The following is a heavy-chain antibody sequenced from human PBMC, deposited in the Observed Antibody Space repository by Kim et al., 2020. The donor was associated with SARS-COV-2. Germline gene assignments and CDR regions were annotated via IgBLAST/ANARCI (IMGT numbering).Heavy chain of an antibody. CDR3: ARDREPVRCCSNSRYYYYGMDV. J-gene: IGHJ6*02. Sequence: GGSLRLSCAASGFTFSSYGMHWVRQAPGKGLEWVAVIWYDGSNKYYADSVKGRFTISRDNSKNTLYLQMNSLRAEDTAVYYCARDREPVRCCSNSRYYYYGMDVWGQGTTVTVSS. CDR1: GFTFSSYG. CDR2: IWYDGSNK. V-gene: IGHV3-33*01. D-gene: IGHD6-13*01.